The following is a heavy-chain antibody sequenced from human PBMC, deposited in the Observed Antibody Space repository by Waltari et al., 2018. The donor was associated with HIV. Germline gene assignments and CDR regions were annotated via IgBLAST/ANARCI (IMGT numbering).Heavy chain of an antibody. J-gene: IGHJ4*02. D-gene: IGHD3-10*01. Sequence: EVQLVESGGDLLKPGGCLRLSCAASGLTLNSVRMRWVRQAPGKGLEWVGRIKTKGDGGATDYAAAVKGRFTISRDDSKNTVYLQMNSLKIEDTAVYYCTSEEDYGSGSHFDYWGQGTLVTVSS. V-gene: IGHV3-15*01. CDR1: GLTLNSVR. CDR3: TSEEDYGSGSHFDY. CDR2: IKTKGDGGAT.